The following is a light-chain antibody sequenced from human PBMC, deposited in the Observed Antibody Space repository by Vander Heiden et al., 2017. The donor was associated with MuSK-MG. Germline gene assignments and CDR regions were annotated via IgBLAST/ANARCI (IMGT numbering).Light chain of an antibody. CDR1: QDISKY. CDR2: DAS. V-gene: IGKV1-33*01. CDR3: QPVDKLPPGCS. Sequence: DIQMTQSPSSLSASVGDRVTITCQASQDISKYLNWYQQKPGKAPKLLIDDASNLETGGPSRFSGRGSGTDFTFTISSLQPEDIATYYCQPVDKLPPGCSFGQGTKLEIK. J-gene: IGKJ2*04.